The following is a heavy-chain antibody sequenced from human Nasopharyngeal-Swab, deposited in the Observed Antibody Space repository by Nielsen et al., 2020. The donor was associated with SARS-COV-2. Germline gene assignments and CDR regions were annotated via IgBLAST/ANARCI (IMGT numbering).Heavy chain of an antibody. CDR1: GGSFSGYY. D-gene: IGHD6-13*01. CDR2: INHSGST. CDR3: ARGRSSGSWNDY. Sequence: SETLSLTCAVYGGSFSGYYWSWIRQPPGKGLEWIGEINHSGSTNYNPSLKSRVTISVDTSKNQFSLKLSSVTAADTAVYYCARGRSSGSWNDYWGQGTLVTVSS. J-gene: IGHJ4*02. V-gene: IGHV4-34*01.